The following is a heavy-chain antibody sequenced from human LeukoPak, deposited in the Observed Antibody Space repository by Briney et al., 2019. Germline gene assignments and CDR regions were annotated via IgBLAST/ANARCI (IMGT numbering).Heavy chain of an antibody. CDR2: IIPILGIA. CDR3: AISRRYNWNDADPDAFDI. D-gene: IGHD1-1*01. V-gene: IGHV1-69*04. J-gene: IGHJ3*02. Sequence: SVKVSCKASGGTFSSYAISWVRQAPGQGLEWMGRIIPILGIANYAQKFQGRVTITADKSTSTAYMELSSLRYEDTAVYYCAISRRYNWNDADPDAFDIWGQGTMVTVSS. CDR1: GGTFSSYA.